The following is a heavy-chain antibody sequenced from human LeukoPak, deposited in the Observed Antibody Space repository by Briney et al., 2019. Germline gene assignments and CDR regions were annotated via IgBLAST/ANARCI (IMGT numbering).Heavy chain of an antibody. V-gene: IGHV3-30-3*01. CDR1: GFTFSSYA. Sequence: PGRSLRLSCAASGFTFSSYAMHWVRQAPGKGLEWVAVISYDGSNKYYADSVKGRFTISRDNSKNTLYLQMNSLRAEDTAVYYCASVTTPLNYWGQGTLVTVSS. D-gene: IGHD4-17*01. CDR2: ISYDGSNK. J-gene: IGHJ4*02. CDR3: ASVTTPLNY.